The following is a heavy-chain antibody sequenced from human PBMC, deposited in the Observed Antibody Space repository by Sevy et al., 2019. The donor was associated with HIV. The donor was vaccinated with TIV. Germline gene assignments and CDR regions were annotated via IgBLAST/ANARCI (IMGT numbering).Heavy chain of an antibody. J-gene: IGHJ6*02. V-gene: IGHV3-15*01. CDR3: ASVVKNDFWDGHVNYYGLDV. D-gene: IGHD3-3*01. Sequence: GESLKISCAASGFTFSNAWMSWVRQAPGKGLEWVGRIKSKTDGGTTDYAAPVKGRFTISRDDSKNTLYLQMNSLKTEDTAVYYCASVVKNDFWDGHVNYYGLDVWGQGTTVTVSS. CDR1: GFTFSNAW. CDR2: IKSKTDGGTT.